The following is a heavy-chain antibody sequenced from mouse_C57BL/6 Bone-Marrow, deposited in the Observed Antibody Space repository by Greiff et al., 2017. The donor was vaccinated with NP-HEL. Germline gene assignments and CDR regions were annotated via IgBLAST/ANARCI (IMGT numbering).Heavy chain of an antibody. CDR3: AYSSSFSMDD. V-gene: IGHV1-81*01. D-gene: IGHD1-1*01. CDR1: GYTFTSYG. J-gene: IGHJ4*01. CDR2: IYPRSGNT. Sequence: VQLQQSGAELAKPGASVKLSCKASGYTFTSYGISWVKQRTGKGLEWIGEIYPRSGNTYYNEKFKGKATLTADKSSSTAYMELTRLTSEDSTVFFGAYSSSFSMDDWGQGTSVTVSS.